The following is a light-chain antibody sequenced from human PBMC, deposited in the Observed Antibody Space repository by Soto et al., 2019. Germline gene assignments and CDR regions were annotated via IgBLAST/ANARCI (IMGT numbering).Light chain of an antibody. Sequence: QSALTQPASVSGSPGQSITISCTGTNSDVGGYNYVSWYQQHPGTAPKLMIYEVSNRPSGVSNRFSGSKSGNTASLTISGLQAEDEADYYCSSYTSSITYVFGTATKVTVL. CDR2: EVS. CDR1: NSDVGGYNY. V-gene: IGLV2-14*01. J-gene: IGLJ1*01. CDR3: SSYTSSITYV.